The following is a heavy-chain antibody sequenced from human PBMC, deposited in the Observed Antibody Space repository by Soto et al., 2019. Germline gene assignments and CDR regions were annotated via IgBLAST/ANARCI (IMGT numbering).Heavy chain of an antibody. CDR3: ARIGYTSSSLDY. J-gene: IGHJ4*02. D-gene: IGHD6-6*01. V-gene: IGHV3-7*03. CDR1: GFMFNHYL. CDR2: IKIDGSHK. Sequence: LXLSCSASGFMFNHYLMTWGLQAPGKGLEWVANIKIDGSHKYYMDSIKGRFTVSRDNAKNSVYLQMNSLRAEDTAVYYCARIGYTSSSLDYCGQGTLVTVSS.